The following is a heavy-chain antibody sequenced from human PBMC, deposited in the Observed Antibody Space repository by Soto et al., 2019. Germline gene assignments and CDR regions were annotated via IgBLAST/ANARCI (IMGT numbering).Heavy chain of an antibody. CDR1: GYPVTAYY. Sequence: QLHLVHSGAVVKKPGASVTVSCSASGYPVTAYYMHWVRQAPGRGLEWMGGINPATGAAKYTQTFQGRVTMTRDTSTSTVFMELRGLTSEGTAVFYWARGGGVGVAGSAAFDMWGQGTLVTVSS. CDR3: ARGGGVGVAGSAAFDM. D-gene: IGHD3-3*01. CDR2: INPATGAA. J-gene: IGHJ3*02. V-gene: IGHV1-2*02.